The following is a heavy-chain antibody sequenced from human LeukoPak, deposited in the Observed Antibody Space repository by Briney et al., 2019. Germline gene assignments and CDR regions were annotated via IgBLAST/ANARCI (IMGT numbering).Heavy chain of an antibody. J-gene: IGHJ6*03. Sequence: SVKVSCKASGGTFSSYAISWVRQAPGQGLEWMGGIIPIFGTANYAQKFQGRVTITTGESTSTAYMELSSLRSEDTAVYYCARAYCSSTSCYYYYMDVWGKGTTVTVSS. D-gene: IGHD2-2*01. V-gene: IGHV1-69*05. CDR3: ARAYCSSTSCYYYYMDV. CDR1: GGTFSSYA. CDR2: IIPIFGTA.